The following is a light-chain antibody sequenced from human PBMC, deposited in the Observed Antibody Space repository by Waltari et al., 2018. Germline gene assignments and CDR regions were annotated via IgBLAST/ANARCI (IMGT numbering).Light chain of an antibody. Sequence: QSALTQPPSASGSPGQSVTISCAGTNSDVGTYNYVSWYQHHPGKAPKLLIYGVTVRLPGVPVRCSGSTSGTTASLTVSGLQADDEADYYCTSYGGVNVLCVLFGGGTKLTVL. V-gene: IGLV2-8*01. CDR3: TSYGGVNVLCVL. CDR2: GVT. J-gene: IGLJ2*01. CDR1: NSDVGTYNY.